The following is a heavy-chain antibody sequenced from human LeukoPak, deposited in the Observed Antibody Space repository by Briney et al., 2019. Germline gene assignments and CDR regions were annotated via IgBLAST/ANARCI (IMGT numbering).Heavy chain of an antibody. J-gene: IGHJ4*02. CDR2: IDTDGSST. CDR3: AKLPSVVPAAIHNGDY. D-gene: IGHD2-2*02. V-gene: IGHV3-74*01. CDR1: GCTFSGYW. Sequence: PGGSLRLSCAASGCTFSGYWMHWVRQAPGKGLVWVSRIDTDGSSTSYADSVKGRFTISRDNAKNTLYLQMNSLRAEDTAVYYCAKLPSVVPAAIHNGDYWGQGTLVTVSS.